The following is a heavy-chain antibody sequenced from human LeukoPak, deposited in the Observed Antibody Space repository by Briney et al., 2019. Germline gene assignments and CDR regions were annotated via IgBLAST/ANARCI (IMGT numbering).Heavy chain of an antibody. J-gene: IGHJ4*02. D-gene: IGHD2-2*02. Sequence: GGSLRLSCAASGFTFSSYAMSWVRQAPGKGLEWVAVISYDGSNKYYADSVKGRFTISRDNSKNTLYLQMNSLRAEDTAVYYCATERLGYCSSTSCSTHYYFDYWGQGTLVTVSS. CDR3: ATERLGYCSSTSCSTHYYFDY. CDR2: ISYDGSNK. CDR1: GFTFSSYA. V-gene: IGHV3-30*04.